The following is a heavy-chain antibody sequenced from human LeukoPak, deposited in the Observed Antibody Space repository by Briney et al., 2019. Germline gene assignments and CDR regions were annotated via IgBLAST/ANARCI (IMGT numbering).Heavy chain of an antibody. D-gene: IGHD3-22*01. CDR3: ARSYYYDSSGYSDY. Sequence: APVQVSCKASGYTFTGYYMHWVRQAPGQGLEWMGWINPNSGGTNYAQKFQGRVTMTRDTSISTAYMELSRLRSDDTAVYYCARSYYYDSSGYSDYWGQGTLVTVSS. J-gene: IGHJ4*02. V-gene: IGHV1-2*02. CDR2: INPNSGGT. CDR1: GYTFTGYY.